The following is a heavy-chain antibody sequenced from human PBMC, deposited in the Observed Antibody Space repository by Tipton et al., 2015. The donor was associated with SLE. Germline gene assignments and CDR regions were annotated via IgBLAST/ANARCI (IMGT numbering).Heavy chain of an antibody. CDR2: ITSGSST. V-gene: IGHV3-69-1*02. Sequence: LSLTCAVYGGSFSGYYWSWIRQPPGKGLEWVSYITSGSSTYYADSVKGRFTISRDNAKNSVDLQMNSMRVEGTAIYYCARMGYLEWLSTTKDFYYLDVWGKGTAVTVSS. CDR1: GGSFSGYY. CDR3: ARMGYLEWLSTTKDFYYLDV. D-gene: IGHD3-3*01. J-gene: IGHJ6*03.